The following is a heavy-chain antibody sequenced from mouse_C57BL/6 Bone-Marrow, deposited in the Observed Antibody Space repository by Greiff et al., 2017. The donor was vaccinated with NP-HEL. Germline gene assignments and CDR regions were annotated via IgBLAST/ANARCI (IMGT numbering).Heavy chain of an antibody. D-gene: IGHD2-3*01. CDR2: INYDGSST. Sequence: EVQRVESEGGLVQPGGSMKLSCTASGFTFSDYYMAWVRQVPEKGLEWVANINYDGSSTYYLDSLKSRFIISRDNAKNILYLQMSSLKSEDTATYYCARWLLPTYYAMDYWGQGTSVTVSS. J-gene: IGHJ4*01. V-gene: IGHV5-16*01. CDR3: ARWLLPTYYAMDY. CDR1: GFTFSDYY.